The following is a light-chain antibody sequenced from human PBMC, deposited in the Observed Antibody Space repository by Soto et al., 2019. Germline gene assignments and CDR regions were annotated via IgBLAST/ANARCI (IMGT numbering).Light chain of an antibody. CDR2: END. J-gene: IGLJ2*01. CDR1: SSNIENNY. CDR3: GTWDSSLREVV. V-gene: IGLV1-51*02. Sequence: QSVLTQPPSVSAAPGQKVTISCSGSSSNIENNYVSWYQQLPGTAPQVLIYENDKRPSGITDRFSASKSGTSATLGITGLPTGDEADYYCGTWDSSLREVVFGGGTKLTVL.